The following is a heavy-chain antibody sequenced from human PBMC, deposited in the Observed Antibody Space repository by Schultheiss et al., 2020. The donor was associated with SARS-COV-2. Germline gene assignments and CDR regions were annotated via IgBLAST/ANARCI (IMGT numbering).Heavy chain of an antibody. CDR2: ISRGGATI. CDR3: ARVESSSWYNSYYGLDV. J-gene: IGHJ6*02. V-gene: IGHV3-48*03. Sequence: GGSLRLSCAASGFSFRAYGMHWVRRAPGKGLEWVSFISRGGATIYYADSLKGRFTISRDNAKNSLYLQMNSLRAEDTAIYFCARVESSSWYNSYYGLDVWGQGTTVTVSS. D-gene: IGHD6-13*01. CDR1: GFSFRAYG.